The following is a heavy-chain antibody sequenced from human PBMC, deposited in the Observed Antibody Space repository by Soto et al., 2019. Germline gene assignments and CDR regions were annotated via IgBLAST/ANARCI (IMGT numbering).Heavy chain of an antibody. J-gene: IGHJ1*01. V-gene: IGHV1-18*01. CDR2: ISAYNGNT. Sequence: GASVKVSCKASVYTFTSYGISWVRQAPGQGLEWMGWISAYNGNTNYAQKLQGRVTMTTDTSTSTAYMELRSLRSDDTAVYYCARGPPYGDPDPGYFQHWGQGTLVTVSS. D-gene: IGHD4-17*01. CDR3: ARGPPYGDPDPGYFQH. CDR1: VYTFTSYG.